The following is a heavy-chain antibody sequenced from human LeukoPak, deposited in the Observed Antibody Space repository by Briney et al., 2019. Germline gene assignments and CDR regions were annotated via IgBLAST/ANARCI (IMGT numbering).Heavy chain of an antibody. CDR2: INPNSGGT. CDR1: GYTFTGYY. CDR3: AREYSSSWSIHYYYHMDV. J-gene: IGHJ6*03. V-gene: IGHV1-2*02. Sequence: ASVKVSCKASGYTFTGYYMHWVRQAPGQGLEWMGWINPNSGGTNYAQKFQGRVTMTRDTSISTAYMELSRLRSDDTAVYYCAREYSSSWSIHYYYHMDVWGKGTTVTVSS. D-gene: IGHD6-13*01.